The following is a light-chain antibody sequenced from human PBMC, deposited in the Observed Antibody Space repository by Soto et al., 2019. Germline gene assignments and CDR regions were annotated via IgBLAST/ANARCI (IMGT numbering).Light chain of an antibody. J-gene: IGKJ1*01. CDR3: QQYVTSPCA. V-gene: IGKV3-20*01. CDR2: GAS. CDR1: QSVSNSF. Sequence: EIVLTQSPGTLSLSPGERATLTCRASQSVSNSFLAWYQQKPGQATRLLIYGASNRATGIPDRFSGSGSGTDFTLTISRLEPEDFAVYYCQQYVTSPCAFGHGTKVEIE.